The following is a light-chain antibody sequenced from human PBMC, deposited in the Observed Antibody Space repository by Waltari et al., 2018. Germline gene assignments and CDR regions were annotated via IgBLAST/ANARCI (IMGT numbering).Light chain of an antibody. CDR2: GAS. Sequence: EIVLTQSPGTLSLSPGERATLSCRASQSVSSNFLAWYQKKPGQAPRLRIYGASSRATGIPDRVSGSGSGTDFTLTISRLEPEDFAVYYCQQYGSSPLTFGGGTKVEIK. CDR3: QQYGSSPLT. CDR1: QSVSSNF. J-gene: IGKJ4*01. V-gene: IGKV3-20*01.